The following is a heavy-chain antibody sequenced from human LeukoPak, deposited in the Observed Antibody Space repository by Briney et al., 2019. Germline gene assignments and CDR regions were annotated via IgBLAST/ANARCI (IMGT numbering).Heavy chain of an antibody. CDR3: AKDNVAAAGRYFDY. CDR2: ISGSGGTT. V-gene: IGHV3-23*01. D-gene: IGHD6-13*01. Sequence: PGGSLRLSCAASGFTFSSFVLNWVRQAPGKGLEWVSTISGSGGTTYYADSVKGRFTISRDNSKNTLYLQMNSLRAEDTAVYYCAKDNVAAAGRYFDYWGQGTLVTVSS. CDR1: GFTFSSFV. J-gene: IGHJ4*02.